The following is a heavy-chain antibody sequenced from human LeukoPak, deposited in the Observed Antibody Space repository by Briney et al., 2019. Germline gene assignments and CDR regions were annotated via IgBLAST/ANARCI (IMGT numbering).Heavy chain of an antibody. CDR1: GFTFSSYA. J-gene: IGHJ3*02. CDR3: AREYGSGYSYAFDI. CDR2: ISYDGSNK. D-gene: IGHD3-22*01. Sequence: PGRSLRLSCAASGFTFSSYAMHWVRQAPGKGLEWVAVISYDGSNKYYADSVKGRFTISRDNSKNTLYLQMNSLRAEDTAVYYCAREYGSGYSYAFDIWGQGTMVTVSS. V-gene: IGHV3-30*04.